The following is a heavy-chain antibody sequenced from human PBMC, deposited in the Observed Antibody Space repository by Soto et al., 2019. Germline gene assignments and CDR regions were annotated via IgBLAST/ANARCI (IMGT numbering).Heavy chain of an antibody. Sequence: HPGGSLRLSCAASGFTFSSYAMSWVRQAPGKGLEWVSAISGSGGSTYYADSVKGRFTISRDNSKNTLYLQMNSLRAEDTAVYYCAKEAGIVVVPANNWFDPWGQGTLVTVSS. CDR3: AKEAGIVVVPANNWFDP. D-gene: IGHD2-2*01. V-gene: IGHV3-23*01. CDR1: GFTFSSYA. J-gene: IGHJ5*02. CDR2: ISGSGGST.